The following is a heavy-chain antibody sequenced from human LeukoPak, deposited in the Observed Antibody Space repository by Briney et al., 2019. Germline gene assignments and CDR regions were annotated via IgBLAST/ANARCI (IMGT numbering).Heavy chain of an antibody. CDR2: IFYTGKN. CDR3: VRRDPGWNYFDY. CDR1: GGSINSHY. D-gene: IGHD6-19*01. Sequence: PSETLSLTCAVSGGSINSHYWGWIRQPPGKGLQWIGDIFYTGKNNYNPSLKSRVTISLDTSKDRLSLHLTSVLAADTAIYYCVRRDPGWNYFDYWGQGILVTVSS. V-gene: IGHV4-59*08. J-gene: IGHJ4*02.